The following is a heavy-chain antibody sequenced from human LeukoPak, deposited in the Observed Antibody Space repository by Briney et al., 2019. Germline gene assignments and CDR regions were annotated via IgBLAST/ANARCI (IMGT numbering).Heavy chain of an antibody. J-gene: IGHJ4*02. CDR1: GGPFSGYY. CDR2: INHSGST. V-gene: IGHV4-34*01. CDR3: ARVDDYYDSSGYSFGTLFDY. D-gene: IGHD3-22*01. Sequence: SETLSLTCAVYGGPFSGYYWSWIRQPPGKGLEWIGEINHSGSTNYNPSLKSRVTISVDTSKNQFSLKLSSVTAADTAVYYCARVDDYYDSSGYSFGTLFDYWGQGTLVTVSS.